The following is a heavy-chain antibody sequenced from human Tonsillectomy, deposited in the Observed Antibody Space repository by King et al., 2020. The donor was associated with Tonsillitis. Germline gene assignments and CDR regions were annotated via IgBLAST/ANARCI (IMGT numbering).Heavy chain of an antibody. Sequence: VQLVESGGGLVQPGESLRLSCAASGFTFSNSWMSWVRQAPGKGLEWVSTINQDGNKKYYVDSVKGRFTISRDNAKNSLYLQMNSLSAEDTAVYYCARILYYYDTSDLGWFDPWGQGTLVTVSS. CDR3: ARILYYYDTSDLGWFDP. CDR2: INQDGNKK. D-gene: IGHD3-22*01. V-gene: IGHV3-7*03. CDR1: GFTFSNSW. J-gene: IGHJ5*02.